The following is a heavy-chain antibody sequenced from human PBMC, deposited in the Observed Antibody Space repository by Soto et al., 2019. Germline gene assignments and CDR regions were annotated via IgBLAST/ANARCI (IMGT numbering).Heavy chain of an antibody. D-gene: IGHD2-2*01. V-gene: IGHV1-8*01. CDR3: GGVRRGDAYGCSNAVGI. CDR1: GYTFTRYD. CDR2: MNPNSGNT. J-gene: IGHJ3*02. Sequence: QVQLVQSGAEVKKPGTSVKVSCKASGYTFTRYDINWVRQATGQGRAWMGWMNPNSGNTDYAQKFQCRVPMTKNPSLRAASMELASLRSEATAVQYCGGVRRGDAYGCSNAVGIGGQGRNVIVS.